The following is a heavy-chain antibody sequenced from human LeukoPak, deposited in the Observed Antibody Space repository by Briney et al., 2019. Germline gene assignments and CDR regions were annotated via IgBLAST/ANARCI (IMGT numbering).Heavy chain of an antibody. D-gene: IGHD1-26*01. CDR1: GFTFSSYS. J-gene: IGHJ4*02. V-gene: IGHV3-21*01. CDR3: ASGSYYNEGGYYFDY. CDR2: ISSSNSYI. Sequence: GGSLRLSCAASGFTFSSYSMNWVRQAPGKGLEWVSSISSSNSYIYYADSVKGRFTISRDNAKNSLYLQMNSLRAEDTAVYYCASGSYYNEGGYYFDYWGQGTLVTVSS.